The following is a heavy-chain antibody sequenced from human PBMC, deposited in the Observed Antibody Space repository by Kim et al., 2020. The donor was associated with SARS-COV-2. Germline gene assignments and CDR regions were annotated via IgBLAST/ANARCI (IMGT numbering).Heavy chain of an antibody. V-gene: IGHV3-21*01. J-gene: IGHJ4*02. Sequence: DSVKGRFPISRDNAKNSLYLQMNSLRAEDTAVYYCASFLEYSSSPPCFDYWGQGTLVTVSS. CDR3: ASFLEYSSSPPCFDY. D-gene: IGHD6-13*01.